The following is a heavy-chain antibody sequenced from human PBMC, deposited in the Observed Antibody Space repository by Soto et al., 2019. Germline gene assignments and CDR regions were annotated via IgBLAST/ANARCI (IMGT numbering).Heavy chain of an antibody. CDR3: ASTYYYDSSGFRVGWFDP. CDR1: VYTFTSYY. Sequence: GASVKVSCKASVYTFTSYYMHWVRQAPGQGLEWMGIINPSGGSRSYAQKFQGRVTMTRDTSTSTVYMELSSLRSEDTAVYYCASTYYYDSSGFRVGWFDPWGQGTLVTVSS. D-gene: IGHD3-22*01. V-gene: IGHV1-46*01. J-gene: IGHJ5*02. CDR2: INPSGGSR.